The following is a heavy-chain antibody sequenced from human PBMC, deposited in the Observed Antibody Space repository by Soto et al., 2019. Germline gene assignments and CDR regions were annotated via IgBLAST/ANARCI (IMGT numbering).Heavy chain of an antibody. CDR1: GFTFSSYG. D-gene: IGHD6-19*01. V-gene: IGHV3-30*18. CDR3: AKSPWSFDGWYVYYYGMDV. CDR2: ISYDGSNK. J-gene: IGHJ6*02. Sequence: QVQLVESGGGVVQPGRSLRLSCAASGFTFSSYGMHWVRQAPGKGLEWGAVISYDGSNKYYADSVKGRFTISRDNSKNTLYLQMNSLRAEDTAVYYCAKSPWSFDGWYVYYYGMDVWGQGTTVTVSS.